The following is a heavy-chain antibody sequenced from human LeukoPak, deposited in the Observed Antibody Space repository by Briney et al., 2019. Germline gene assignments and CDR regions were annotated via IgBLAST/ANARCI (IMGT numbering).Heavy chain of an antibody. D-gene: IGHD1-1*01. V-gene: IGHV3-48*03. Sequence: GGSLRLSCVASGFTFSNYEMNWVPQAQGKGLEWMSYLSRSGNNIYYKDSVRGRFTISRDDAKDSVYLQMNSLRFEDTAVYYCARDRDWNEAFEMDVWGQGTTVTVSS. CDR3: ARDRDWNEAFEMDV. J-gene: IGHJ6*02. CDR2: LSRSGNNI. CDR1: GFTFSNYE.